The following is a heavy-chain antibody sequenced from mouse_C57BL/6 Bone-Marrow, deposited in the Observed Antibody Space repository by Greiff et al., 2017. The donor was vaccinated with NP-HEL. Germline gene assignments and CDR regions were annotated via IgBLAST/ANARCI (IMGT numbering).Heavy chain of an antibody. CDR3: ADGSRDLPFAY. CDR1: GYSITSGYY. V-gene: IGHV3-6*01. CDR2: ISYDGSN. J-gene: IGHJ3*01. Sequence: EVKLQESGPGLVKPSQSLSLTCSVTGYSITSGYYWNWIRQFPGNKLEWMGYISYDGSNNYNPSLKNRISITRDTSKNQVFLKLNSVTTEDTATYYCADGSRDLPFAYWGQGTLVTVSA. D-gene: IGHD1-1*01.